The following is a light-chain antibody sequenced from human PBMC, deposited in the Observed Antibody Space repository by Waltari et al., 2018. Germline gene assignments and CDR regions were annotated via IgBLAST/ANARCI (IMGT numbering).Light chain of an antibody. CDR2: DAS. V-gene: IGKV3-11*01. J-gene: IGKJ4*01. CDR1: QSVSRY. Sequence: EVVMTQSPATLSLSPGEGVTLSCRASQSVSRYLAWYQQKPGQAPRLLLYDASNRAAGIPARFSGSGSGTDFTLTISSLEPEDFAVYYCQQRDSLLVTFGGGTKVQI. CDR3: QQRDSLLVT.